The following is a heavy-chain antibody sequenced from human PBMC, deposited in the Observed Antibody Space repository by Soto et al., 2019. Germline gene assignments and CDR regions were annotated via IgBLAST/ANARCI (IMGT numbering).Heavy chain of an antibody. CDR2: IRSKANSYAT. CDR1: GFTFSGSA. D-gene: IGHD6-13*01. J-gene: IGHJ6*02. Sequence: GGSLRLSCAASGFTFSGSAMHWVRQASGKGLEWVGRIRSKANSYATAYAASVKGRFTISRDDSKNTAYLQMNSLKTEDTAVYYCTRLGIAAAGTILGLYGMDVWGQGTTVTVSS. CDR3: TRLGIAAAGTILGLYGMDV. V-gene: IGHV3-73*01.